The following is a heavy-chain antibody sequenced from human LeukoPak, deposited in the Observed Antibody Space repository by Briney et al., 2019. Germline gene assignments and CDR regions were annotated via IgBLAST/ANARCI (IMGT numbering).Heavy chain of an antibody. CDR1: GYTLTELS. J-gene: IGHJ6*03. CDR3: ATSVGYFDWLAHPGTKTPYYYYYYMDV. D-gene: IGHD3-9*01. V-gene: IGHV1-24*01. CDR2: FDPEDGET. Sequence: GASVKVSCKVSGYTLTELSMHWVRQAPGKGLEWMGGFDPEDGETIYAQKFQGRVTMIEDTSTDTAYMELSSLRSEDTAVYYCATSVGYFDWLAHPGTKTPYYYYYYMDVWGKGTTVTISS.